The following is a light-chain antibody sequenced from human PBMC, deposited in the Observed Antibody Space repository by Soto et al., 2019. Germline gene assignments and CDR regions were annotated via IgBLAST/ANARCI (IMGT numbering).Light chain of an antibody. Sequence: VLTQSPGTLSLSPGERATLSCGASQSVHSSYIAWYQQKPGQAPRLLVYGPSYRAAGIPDRLSGGGSGTEFTLTISSLEPEDCAVYYCRYYGATALTFGGGTKVEI. CDR1: QSVHSSY. J-gene: IGKJ4*01. CDR3: RYYGATALT. CDR2: GPS. V-gene: IGKV3-20*01.